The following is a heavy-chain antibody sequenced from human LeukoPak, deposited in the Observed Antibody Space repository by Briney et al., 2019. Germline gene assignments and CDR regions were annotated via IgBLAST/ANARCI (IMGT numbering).Heavy chain of an antibody. D-gene: IGHD6-13*01. CDR2: IVVGSGNT. V-gene: IGHV1-58*02. J-gene: IGHJ4*02. CDR1: GFTFTSSA. Sequence: ASVKVSCKASGFTFTSSAMQWVRQARGQRLEWIGWIVVGSGNTNYAQKFQERVTITRDMSTSTAYMELRSLRSDDTAVYYCAREHSSSWDQFDYWGQGTLVTVSS. CDR3: AREHSSSWDQFDY.